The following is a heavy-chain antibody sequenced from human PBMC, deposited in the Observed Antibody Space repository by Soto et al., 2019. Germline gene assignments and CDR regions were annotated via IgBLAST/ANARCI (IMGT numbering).Heavy chain of an antibody. V-gene: IGHV3-13*01. Sequence: GGSLRLSCAASGFTFSSYDMHWVRQATGKGLEWVSAIGTAGDTYYPGSVKGRFTISRENAKNSLYLQMNSLRAEDTAVYYCAREATPQEAPPSGMDVWGKGTMLTVS. CDR1: GFTFSSYD. J-gene: IGHJ6*04. CDR3: AREATPQEAPPSGMDV. CDR2: IGTAGDT.